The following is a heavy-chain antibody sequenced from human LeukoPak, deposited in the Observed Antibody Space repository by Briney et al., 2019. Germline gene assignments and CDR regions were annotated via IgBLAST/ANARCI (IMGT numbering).Heavy chain of an antibody. V-gene: IGHV4-34*01. J-gene: IGHJ4*02. CDR2: INHSGST. D-gene: IGHD6-6*01. CDR1: GGSFSGYY. CDR3: ARDRPRSRPDY. Sequence: SETLSLTCAVYGGSFSGYYWSWIRQPPGKGLEWIGEINHSGSTNYNPSLKSRVTVSVDTSKNQFSLKLSSVTAADTAVYYCARDRPRSRPDYWGQGTLVTVSS.